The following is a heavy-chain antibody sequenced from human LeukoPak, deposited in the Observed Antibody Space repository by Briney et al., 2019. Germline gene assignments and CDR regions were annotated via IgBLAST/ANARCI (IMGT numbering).Heavy chain of an antibody. V-gene: IGHV3-7*03. J-gene: IGHJ4*02. CDR3: ARDGASGWSYVY. CDR2: IKQDGSEK. D-gene: IGHD6-19*01. CDR1: GFTFSKYW. Sequence: GGSLRLSCAASGFTFSKYWMSWVRQAPGKGLEWVANIKQDGSEKYYVDSVTGRFTISRDNAKNSLYLQMSSLRAEDTAVYYCARDGASGWSYVYWGQGTLVTVSS.